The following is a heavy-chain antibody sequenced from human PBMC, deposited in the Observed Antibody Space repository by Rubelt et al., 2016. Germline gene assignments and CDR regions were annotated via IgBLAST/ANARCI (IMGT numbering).Heavy chain of an antibody. CDR1: GYTFTNYG. D-gene: IGHD4-17*01. J-gene: IGHJ4*02. V-gene: IGHV1-18*01. Sequence: QVQLVQSGAEVKKPVASVKVSCKASGYTFTNYGISWVRQAPGQGLEWMGWISAYNDNTNYAQKLQGRVTRCTETSTSTAYMKRMSLGSDETAVYYRARYPYGDRDHDYWGQGTLVTISS. CDR3: ARYPYGDRDHDY. CDR2: ISAYNDNT.